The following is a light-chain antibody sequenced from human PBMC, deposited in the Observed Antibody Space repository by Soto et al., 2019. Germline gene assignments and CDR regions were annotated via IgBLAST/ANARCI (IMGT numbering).Light chain of an antibody. V-gene: IGKV1-6*01. J-gene: IGKJ1*01. CDR1: QVIGDA. CDR2: GAS. CDR3: LQDINYPWT. Sequence: AIQMTQSPSSLSASVRDSVTISCRPGQVIGDALGCYQQKPGNPPKVLIYGASNLQRGVPPRFSGSGSGTDFTLAISSLQPEDSATYYCLQDINYPWTFGQGTKVDIK.